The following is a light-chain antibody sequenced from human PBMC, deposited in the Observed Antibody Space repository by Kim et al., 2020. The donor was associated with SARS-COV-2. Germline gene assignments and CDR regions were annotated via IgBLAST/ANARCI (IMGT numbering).Light chain of an antibody. CDR2: DDS. J-gene: IGKJ2*01. V-gene: IGKV1-5*01. CDR1: QRISSW. Sequence: SAFLGDRVTITGRASQRISSWLAWYQQKPGKAPKLLIYDDSKLESGVPSRFSGSGSGTEFTLTISSLQPDDFATYYCQQYSTSSQTFGQGTKLEIK. CDR3: QQYSTSSQT.